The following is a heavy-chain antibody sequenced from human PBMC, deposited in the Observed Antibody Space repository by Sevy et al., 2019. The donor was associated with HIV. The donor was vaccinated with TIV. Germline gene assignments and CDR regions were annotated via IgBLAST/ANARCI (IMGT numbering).Heavy chain of an antibody. J-gene: IGHJ6*02. CDR2: ISYDGSNK. Sequence: GGSLRFSCAASGFTFSSYGMHWVRQAPGKGLEWVAVISYDGSNKYYADSVKGRFTISRDNSKNTLYLQMNSLRAEDTAVYYCAKDHHTGGTTTVTTYYYYYGIDVRGQGTTVTVSS. D-gene: IGHD4-17*01. CDR1: GFTFSSYG. CDR3: AKDHHTGGTTTVTTYYYYYGIDV. V-gene: IGHV3-30*18.